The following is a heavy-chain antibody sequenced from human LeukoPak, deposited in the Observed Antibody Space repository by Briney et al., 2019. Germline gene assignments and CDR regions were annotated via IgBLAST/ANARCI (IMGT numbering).Heavy chain of an antibody. CDR1: GGSISSYH. V-gene: IGHV4-59*12. Sequence: PSETLSLTCTVSGGSISSYHWSWIRQPPGKGLEWIGYIYYSGSTNYNPSLKSRVTISVDTSKNQFSLKLSSVTAADTAVYYCARGPRRWLPQGWASGYFQHWGQGTLVTVSS. J-gene: IGHJ1*01. CDR3: ARGPRRWLPQGWASGYFQH. CDR2: IYYSGST. D-gene: IGHD5-24*01.